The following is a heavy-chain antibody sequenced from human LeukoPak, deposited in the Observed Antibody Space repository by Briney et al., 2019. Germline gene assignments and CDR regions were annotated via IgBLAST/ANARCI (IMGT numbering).Heavy chain of an antibody. Sequence: GGSLRLSCAASGFTFSSYSMNWVRQAPGKGLEWISYIGISSGNTKYADPVKGRFTISGDSAKNSLYLQMNSLRVEDTAVYYCARDHNYAFDNWGQGTLVTVSS. CDR1: GFTFSSYS. V-gene: IGHV3-48*04. J-gene: IGHJ4*02. D-gene: IGHD1-1*01. CDR3: ARDHNYAFDN. CDR2: IGISSGNT.